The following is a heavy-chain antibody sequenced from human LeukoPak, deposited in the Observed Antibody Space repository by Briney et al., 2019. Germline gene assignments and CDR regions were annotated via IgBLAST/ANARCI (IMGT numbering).Heavy chain of an antibody. D-gene: IGHD4-11*01. CDR3: ARDARDYSKDY. V-gene: IGHV4-31*03. Sequence: SETLSLTCTVSGGSISSGGYYWSWIRQHPGKGLEWIGYIYYSGSTYYNPSHKSRVTISVDTSKNQFSLKLSSVTAADTAVYYCARDARDYSKDYWGQGTLVTVSS. J-gene: IGHJ4*02. CDR2: IYYSGST. CDR1: GGSISSGGYY.